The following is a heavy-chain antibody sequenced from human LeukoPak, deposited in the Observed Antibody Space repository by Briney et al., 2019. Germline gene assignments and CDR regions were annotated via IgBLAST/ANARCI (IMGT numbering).Heavy chain of an antibody. J-gene: IGHJ4*02. V-gene: IGHV3-33*01. CDR1: GFTFSSYG. CDR3: ARDRSYYYDSSGYYYPTY. CDR2: IWYDGSNK. Sequence: PGRSLRLSCAASGFTFSSYGMHWVRQAPGKGLEWVAVIWYDGSNKYYADSVKGRFTISRDNSKNTLYLQMNSLRAEDTAVYYCARDRSYYYDSSGYYYPTYGGEGTLVTVSS. D-gene: IGHD3-22*01.